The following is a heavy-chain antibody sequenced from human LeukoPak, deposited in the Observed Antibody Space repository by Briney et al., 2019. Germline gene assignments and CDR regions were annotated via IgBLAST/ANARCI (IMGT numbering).Heavy chain of an antibody. V-gene: IGHV1-8*01. D-gene: IGHD4-17*01. Sequence: GASVKVSXKASGYTFTSYDINWVRQATGQGLEWMGWMNPNSGNTGYAQKFQGRVTMTRNTSISTAYMELSSLRSEDTAVYYCARGDYGDYGTVYWGQGTLVTVSS. CDR1: GYTFTSYD. J-gene: IGHJ4*02. CDR2: MNPNSGNT. CDR3: ARGDYGDYGTVY.